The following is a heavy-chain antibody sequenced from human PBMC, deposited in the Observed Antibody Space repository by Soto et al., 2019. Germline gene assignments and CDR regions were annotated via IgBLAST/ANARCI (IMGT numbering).Heavy chain of an antibody. CDR2: ISSNGGST. CDR1: GFTFSSYA. Sequence: EVQLVESGGGLVQPGRSLRLSCAASGFTFSSYAMHWVRQAPGKGLEYVSAISSNGGSTYYANSVKGRFTISRDNSKNTLYLQMGSLRAEDMAVYYCASGNIAAAGVNYWVQGTLVTVSS. J-gene: IGHJ4*02. CDR3: ASGNIAAAGVNY. D-gene: IGHD6-13*01. V-gene: IGHV3-64*01.